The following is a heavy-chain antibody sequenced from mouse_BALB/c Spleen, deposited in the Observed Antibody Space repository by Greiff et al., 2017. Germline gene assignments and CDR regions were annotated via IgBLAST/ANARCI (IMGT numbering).Heavy chain of an antibody. V-gene: IGHV5-6-5*01. CDR3: ARPHYGSSWDYAMDY. D-gene: IGHD1-1*01. Sequence: EVKLEESGGGLVKPGGSLKLSCAASGFTFSSYAMSWVRQTPEKRLEWVASISSGGSTYYPDSVKGRFTISRDNARNILYLQMSSLRSEDTAMYYCARPHYGSSWDYAMDYWGQGTSVTVSS. CDR2: ISSGGST. CDR1: GFTFSSYA. J-gene: IGHJ4*01.